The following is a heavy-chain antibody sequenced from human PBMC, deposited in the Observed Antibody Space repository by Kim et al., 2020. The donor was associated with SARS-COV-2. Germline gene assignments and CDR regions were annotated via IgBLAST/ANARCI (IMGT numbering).Heavy chain of an antibody. D-gene: IGHD2-8*02. CDR3: ARERRFCTGGVCYSSGMDV. CDR2: INTNTRNP. J-gene: IGHJ6*02. Sequence: ASVKVSCKASGYTFTRFAMNWVRQAPGQGLEWMGWINTNTRNPTYAQGFTGRFVFSLDTSVRTAYLQISSLKAEDTAVYYCARERRFCTGGVCYSSGMDVWGQGTTVTVSS. CDR1: GYTFTRFA. V-gene: IGHV7-4-1*02.